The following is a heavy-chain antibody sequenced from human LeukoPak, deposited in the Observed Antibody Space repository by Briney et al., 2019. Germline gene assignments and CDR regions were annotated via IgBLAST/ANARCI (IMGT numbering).Heavy chain of an antibody. D-gene: IGHD3-3*01. CDR1: GYSFTSYW. CDR2: IYPGDSDT. Sequence: GESLKISCKGSGYSFTSYWIGWVRQMPGKGLEWMGIIYPGDSDTRYSPSFQGQVTISADKSISTAYLQWSSLKASDTAMYYCARVITTIFGVVIMVPYYFDYWGQGTLVTVSS. V-gene: IGHV5-51*01. J-gene: IGHJ4*02. CDR3: ARVITTIFGVVIMVPYYFDY.